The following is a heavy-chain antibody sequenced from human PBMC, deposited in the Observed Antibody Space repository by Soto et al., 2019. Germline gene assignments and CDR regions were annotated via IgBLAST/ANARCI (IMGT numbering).Heavy chain of an antibody. CDR1: GFTFSSYA. D-gene: IGHD2-15*01. J-gene: IGHJ6*03. CDR3: AKDLRYCSGGSCYSGVPYYYMDV. CDR2: ISGSGGST. V-gene: IGHV3-23*01. Sequence: GSLRLSCAASGFTFSSYAMSWVRQAPGKGLEWVSAISGSGGSTYYADSVKGRFTISRDNSKNTLYLQMNSLRAEDTAVYYCAKDLRYCSGGSCYSGVPYYYMDVWGKGTTVTVSS.